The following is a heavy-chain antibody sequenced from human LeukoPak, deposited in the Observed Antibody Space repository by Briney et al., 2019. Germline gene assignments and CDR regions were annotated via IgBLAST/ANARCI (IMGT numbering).Heavy chain of an antibody. CDR2: ISYDGSNK. CDR1: GFTFSSYG. V-gene: IGHV3-30*18. Sequence: PGGSLRLSCAASGFTFSSYGMHWVRQAPGKGLEWVAVISYDGSNKYYADSVKGRFTISRDNSKNTLYLQMNSLRAEDTAVYYCAKNVGATSYWGQGTLVTVSS. CDR3: AKNVGATSY. J-gene: IGHJ4*02. D-gene: IGHD1-26*01.